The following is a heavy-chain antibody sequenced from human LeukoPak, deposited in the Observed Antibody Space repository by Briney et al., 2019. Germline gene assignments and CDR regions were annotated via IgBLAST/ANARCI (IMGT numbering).Heavy chain of an antibody. J-gene: IGHJ4*02. CDR1: GFTFSSYS. CDR3: ARSSVVPAAMAGDY. Sequence: GGSLRLSCAASGFTFSSYSMSWVRQVPGKGLEWVSSISSSSSYIYYADSVKGRFTISRDNAKNSLYLQMNSLRAEDTAVYYCARSSVVPAAMAGDYWGQGTLVTVSS. CDR2: ISSSSSYI. D-gene: IGHD2-2*01. V-gene: IGHV3-21*01.